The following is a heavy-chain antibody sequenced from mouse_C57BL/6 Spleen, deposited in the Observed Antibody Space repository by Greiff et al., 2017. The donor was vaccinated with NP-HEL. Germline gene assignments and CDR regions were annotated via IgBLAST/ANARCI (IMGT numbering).Heavy chain of an antibody. V-gene: IGHV1-4*01. J-gene: IGHJ2*01. CDR2: INPSSGYT. CDR1: GYTFTSYT. D-gene: IGHD3-1*01. Sequence: VQLQQSGAELVKPGASVKMSCKASGYTFTSYTMHWVQQRPGQGLEWIGYINPSSGYTKYTQKFKDKATLTGDKSSSTAYMQLSSLTSEDASVYYCAGKSTRSSYWCRVTTLTVSS. CDR3: AGKSTRSSY.